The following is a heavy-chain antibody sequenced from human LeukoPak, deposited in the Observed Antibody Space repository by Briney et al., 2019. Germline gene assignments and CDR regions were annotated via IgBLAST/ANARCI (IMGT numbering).Heavy chain of an antibody. CDR3: ARHASYYGMDV. CDR1: GGSMSRYY. V-gene: IGHV4-59*08. J-gene: IGHJ6*02. Sequence: SETLSLTCTVSGGSMSRYYWSWIRQPPGKGLEWIGYIFYSGSTNYNPSLKSRVTISVDTSKNQFSLKLSSVTAADTAVYYCARHASYYGMDVRGQGTTVTVPS. CDR2: IFYSGST.